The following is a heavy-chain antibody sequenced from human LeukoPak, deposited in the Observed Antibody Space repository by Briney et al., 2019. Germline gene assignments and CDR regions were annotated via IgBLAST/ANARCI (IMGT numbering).Heavy chain of an antibody. V-gene: IGHV4-30-4*01. D-gene: IGHD3-22*01. CDR1: GGSISSGDYY. CDR3: ARAAGDSSGAFDI. CDR2: IYYSGST. Sequence: SQTLSLTCTVSGGSISSGDYYWSWIRQPPGKGLEWIGYIYYSGSTYYNPSLKSRVTISVDTSKNQFSLKLSSVTAADTAVYYCARAAGDSSGAFDIWGQGTMVTVSS. J-gene: IGHJ3*02.